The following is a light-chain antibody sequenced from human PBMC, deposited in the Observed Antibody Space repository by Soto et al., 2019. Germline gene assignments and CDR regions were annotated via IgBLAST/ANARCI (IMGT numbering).Light chain of an antibody. Sequence: IQMTQSPSSLSASIGDRVTITCQASQDITNYLNWYQQRPREAPKLLIYDASNLGRGVPSRFTGSGSGTNFTFTIFSLQPEDVATYDCQQYDTVPVSFGPGTKVDIE. CDR2: DAS. CDR3: QQYDTVPVS. CDR1: QDITNY. V-gene: IGKV1-33*01. J-gene: IGKJ3*01.